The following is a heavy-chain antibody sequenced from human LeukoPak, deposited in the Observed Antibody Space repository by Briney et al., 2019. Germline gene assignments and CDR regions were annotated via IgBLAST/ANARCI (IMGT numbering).Heavy chain of an antibody. D-gene: IGHD6-6*01. Sequence: PGGSLRLSCAASGFTFSSYWMPWVRQSPGKGLVWVSGINSDGSSTRYADSVKGRFTISRDNGKNSLYLQMNSLTAEDTAVYYCARELGVSRAFDIWGRGTMVTVSS. CDR1: GFTFSSYW. CDR3: ARELGVSRAFDI. V-gene: IGHV3-74*01. CDR2: INSDGSST. J-gene: IGHJ3*02.